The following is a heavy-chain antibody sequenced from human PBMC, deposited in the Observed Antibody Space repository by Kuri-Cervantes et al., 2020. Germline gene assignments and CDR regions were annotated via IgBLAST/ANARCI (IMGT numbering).Heavy chain of an antibody. D-gene: IGHD3-10*01. J-gene: IGHJ5*02. CDR3: ARDGGEMVRGVIGWFDP. CDR2: TYYRSKWYN. V-gene: IGHV6-1*01. CDR1: GASVSSNSAA. Sequence: SETLSLTCAISGASVSSNSAAWNWIRQSPSRGLEWLGRTYYRSKWYNDYAVSVKSRITINPDTSKNQFSLKLSSVTAADTAVYYCARDGGEMVRGVIGWFDPWGQGTLVTVSS.